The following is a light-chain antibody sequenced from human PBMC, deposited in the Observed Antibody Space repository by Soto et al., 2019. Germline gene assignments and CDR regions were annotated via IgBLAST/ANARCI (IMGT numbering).Light chain of an antibody. CDR2: DDS. CDR3: QVWDSRDDHRV. Sequence: SYELTQPPSVSVAPGQTARITCGGNRIGSKSVHWFQQKPGQAPVLVVHDDSDRPSGIPERFSGSTAGGTATLTISRVEGGDEADYYCQVWDSRDDHRVFGGGTKLTVL. J-gene: IGLJ2*01. CDR1: RIGSKS. V-gene: IGLV3-21*02.